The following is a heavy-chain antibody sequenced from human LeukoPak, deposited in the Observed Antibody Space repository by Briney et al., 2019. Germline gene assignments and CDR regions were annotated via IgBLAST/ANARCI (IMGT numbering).Heavy chain of an antibody. CDR1: GFTFSSYS. CDR2: ISGSSRAI. CDR3: AREPQEGFDY. V-gene: IGHV3-48*01. J-gene: IGHJ4*02. Sequence: GGSLRLSCAASGFTFSSYSMNWVRQAPGKGLEWISYISGSSRAIYYADSVKGRFTISRDNAKNSLYLQMNNLRAEDTAVYYCAREPQEGFDYWGQGTLVTISS.